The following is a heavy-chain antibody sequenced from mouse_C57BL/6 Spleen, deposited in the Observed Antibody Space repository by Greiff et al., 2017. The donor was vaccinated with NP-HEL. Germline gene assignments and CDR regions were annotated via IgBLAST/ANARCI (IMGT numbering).Heavy chain of an antibody. V-gene: IGHV1-26*01. CDR3: PLAGTDGYFDV. D-gene: IGHD4-1*01. J-gene: IGHJ1*03. CDR2: INPNNGGT. Sequence: EVKLQQSGPELVKPGASVKISCKASGYTFTDYYMNWVKQSHGKSLEWIGDINPNNGGTSSNQKFKGKATLTVDKSSSTAYMELRSLTSEDYAGDYCPLAGTDGYFDVWGTGATVTVSS. CDR1: GYTFTDYY.